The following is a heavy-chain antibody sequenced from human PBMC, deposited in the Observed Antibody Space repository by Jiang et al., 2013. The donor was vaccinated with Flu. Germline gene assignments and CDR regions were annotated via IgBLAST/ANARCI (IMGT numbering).Heavy chain of an antibody. CDR3: AHSDQYYYDSSGSYYFDY. CDR2: IYWNDDK. V-gene: IGHV2-5*01. D-gene: IGHD3-22*01. Sequence: PTQTLTLTCTFSGFSLSTSGVGVGWIRQPPGKALEWLALIYWNDDKRYSPSLKSRLTITKDHLQKPGGPYNDQHGPCRTPATYYCAHSDQYYYDSSGSYYFDYWGQGTLVTVSS. J-gene: IGHJ4*02. CDR1: GFSLSTSGVG.